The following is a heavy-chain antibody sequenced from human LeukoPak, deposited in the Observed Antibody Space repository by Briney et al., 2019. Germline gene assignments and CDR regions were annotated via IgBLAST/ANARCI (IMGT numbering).Heavy chain of an antibody. CDR1: GGSFSGYY. J-gene: IGHJ5*02. D-gene: IGHD3-3*01. CDR3: ASGSYDFWSGYYTEWFDP. Sequence: SETLSLTCAVYGGSFSGYYWSWIRQPPGKWLEWIGEINHSGSTNYNPSLKSRVTISVDTSKNQFSLKLSSVTAADTAVYYCASGSYDFWSGYYTEWFDPWGQGTLVTVSS. CDR2: INHSGST. V-gene: IGHV4-34*01.